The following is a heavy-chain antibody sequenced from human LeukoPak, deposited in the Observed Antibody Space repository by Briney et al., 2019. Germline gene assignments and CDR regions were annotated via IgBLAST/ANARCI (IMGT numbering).Heavy chain of an antibody. Sequence: SETLSLTCAVYGGSFSGYYWSWIRQPPGKGLEWIGEINHSGSTNYNPSLKSRVTISVDTSKKQFSLKLTSVTAADTAVYYCVKIIADDGFDYWGQGTLVTVSS. J-gene: IGHJ4*02. CDR2: INHSGST. CDR1: GGSFSGYY. D-gene: IGHD2-21*01. V-gene: IGHV4-34*01. CDR3: VKIIADDGFDY.